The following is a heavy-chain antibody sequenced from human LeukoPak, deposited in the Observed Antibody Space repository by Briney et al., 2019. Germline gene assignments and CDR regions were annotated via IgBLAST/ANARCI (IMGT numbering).Heavy chain of an antibody. D-gene: IGHD1-26*01. Sequence: GGSLRLSCAASGFAFTTYWMAWARQAPGKGLEWVANIKGDESARHQADSVKGRFTISRDNTQNSLYLQMSSLRGEDTAVYYCARDVGGSLDYWGQGTLVTVSS. J-gene: IGHJ4*02. V-gene: IGHV3-7*01. CDR3: ARDVGGSLDY. CDR1: GFAFTTYW. CDR2: IKGDESAR.